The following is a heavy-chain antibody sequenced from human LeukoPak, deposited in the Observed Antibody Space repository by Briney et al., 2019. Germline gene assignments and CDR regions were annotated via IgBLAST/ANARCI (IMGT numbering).Heavy chain of an antibody. J-gene: IGHJ4*02. Sequence: GSLRLSCAASGFTFSSYWMSWVRQAPGKGLEWVSYISSSSSTIYYADSVKGRFTISRDNAKNSLYLQMNSLRAEDTAVYYCARASFDYWGQGTLVTVSS. CDR3: ARASFDY. CDR2: ISSSSSTI. CDR1: GFTFSSYW. V-gene: IGHV3-48*01.